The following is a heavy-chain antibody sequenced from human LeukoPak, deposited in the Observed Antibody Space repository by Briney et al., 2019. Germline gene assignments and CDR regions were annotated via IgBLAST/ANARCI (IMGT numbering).Heavy chain of an antibody. CDR3: ASGRDYGDERGAFDI. CDR1: GYSFTSYA. V-gene: IGHV1-18*01. Sequence: ASVKVSCKASGYSFTSYAISWVRQAPGQGLEWMGWISAYNGDTKYAQNLQGRVTMTTDTSTTTAYMELSRLRSNGTAVYYCASGRDYGDERGAFDIWGQGTMVTVSS. J-gene: IGHJ3*02. D-gene: IGHD4-17*01. CDR2: ISAYNGDT.